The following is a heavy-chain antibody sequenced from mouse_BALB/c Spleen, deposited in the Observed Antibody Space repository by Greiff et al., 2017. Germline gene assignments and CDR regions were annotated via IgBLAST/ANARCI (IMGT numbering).Heavy chain of an antibody. Sequence: QVQLKESGAELARPGASVKMSCKASGYTFTSYTMHWVKQRPGQGLEWIGYINPSSGYTNYNQKFKDKATLTADKSSSTAYMQLSSLTSEDSAVYYCARGGVLRLLYWYFDVWGAGTTVTVSS. CDR2: INPSSGYT. CDR3: ARGGVLRLLYWYFDV. J-gene: IGHJ1*01. D-gene: IGHD1-2*01. V-gene: IGHV1-4*01. CDR1: GYTFTSYT.